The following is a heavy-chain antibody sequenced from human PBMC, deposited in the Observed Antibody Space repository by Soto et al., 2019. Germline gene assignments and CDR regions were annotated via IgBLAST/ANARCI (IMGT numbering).Heavy chain of an antibody. CDR1: GGSISSSSFH. J-gene: IGHJ5*02. V-gene: IGHV4-39*01. D-gene: IGHD6-13*01. Sequence: QLQLQESGPGLVKPSETLSLTCTVSGGSISSSSFHWGWIRQPPGKGLEWIGSIYYSGSTYYSPSLKSRVTISVDTSKNPFSRKLSSVTAADTAVYYWARRERAAGTDWWFDPWGQGTLVTVSS. CDR2: IYYSGST. CDR3: ARRERAAGTDWWFDP.